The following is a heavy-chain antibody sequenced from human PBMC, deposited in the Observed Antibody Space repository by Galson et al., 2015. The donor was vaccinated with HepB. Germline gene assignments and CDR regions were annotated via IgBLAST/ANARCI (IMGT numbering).Heavy chain of an antibody. CDR1: GFTFSSYT. Sequence: SLRLSCAASGFTFSSYTMNWVRQAPGKGLEWVAVISYDGSNKYYADSVKGRFTISRDNSKNTLYLQMNSLRAEDTAVYYCARDDGYSGSSGFDYWGQGTLVTVSS. V-gene: IGHV3-30-3*01. CDR3: ARDDGYSGSSGFDY. J-gene: IGHJ4*02. D-gene: IGHD1-26*01. CDR2: ISYDGSNK.